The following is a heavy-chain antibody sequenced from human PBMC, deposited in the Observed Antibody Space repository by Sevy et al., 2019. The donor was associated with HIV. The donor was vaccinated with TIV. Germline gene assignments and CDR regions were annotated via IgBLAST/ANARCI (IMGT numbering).Heavy chain of an antibody. CDR1: GFSVGSYS. V-gene: IGHV3-21*01. CDR2: ISFTTNNT. CDR3: SSGGGY. J-gene: IGHJ4*02. Sequence: GGSLRLSCAASGFSVGSYSMNWVRQAPRKGLEWVSFISFTTNNTYYGDSVKGRFTISRDNARNSVYLQMNSLRAEDTAVYYCSSGGGYWGQGTLVTVSS. D-gene: IGHD3-16*01.